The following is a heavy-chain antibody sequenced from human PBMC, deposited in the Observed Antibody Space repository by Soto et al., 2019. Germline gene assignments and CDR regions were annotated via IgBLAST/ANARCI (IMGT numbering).Heavy chain of an antibody. CDR1: GGSISSGGYY. D-gene: IGHD6-13*01. J-gene: IGHJ5*02. V-gene: IGHV4-31*03. CDR2: IYYSGST. CDR3: ARGGVAAAGRLDP. Sequence: SETLSLTCTVSGGSISSGGYYWSWIRQHPGKGLEWIGYIYYSGSTYYNPSLKSRVTISVDTSKNQFSLKLSSVTAADTAVYYCARGGVAAAGRLDPWGQGTLVTV.